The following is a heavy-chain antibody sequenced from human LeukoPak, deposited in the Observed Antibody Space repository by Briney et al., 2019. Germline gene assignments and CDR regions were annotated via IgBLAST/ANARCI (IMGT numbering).Heavy chain of an antibody. Sequence: PGGSLRLSCAASGFTFSSYAMHWVRQAPGKGLEWVAVISYDGSNKYYADSVKGRFTISRDNSKNTLYLQMNSLRAEDTAVYYCARVAGSVVVTAIDYWGQGTLVTVSS. CDR2: ISYDGSNK. D-gene: IGHD2-21*02. CDR1: GFTFSSYA. J-gene: IGHJ4*02. CDR3: ARVAGSVVVTAIDY. V-gene: IGHV3-30-3*01.